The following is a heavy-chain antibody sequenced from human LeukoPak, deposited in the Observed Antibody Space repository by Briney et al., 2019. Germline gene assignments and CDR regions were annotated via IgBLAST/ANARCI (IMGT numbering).Heavy chain of an antibody. Sequence: PGGSLRLSCAASGFTFGSYSMNWVRQAPGKGLEWVSSISSSSSYIYYADSVKGRFTISRDNAKNSLYLQMNSLRAEDTAVYYCARDPYYFASGSYSDYWGQGTLVTVSS. CDR3: ARDPYYFASGSYSDY. V-gene: IGHV3-21*01. J-gene: IGHJ4*02. D-gene: IGHD3-10*01. CDR2: ISSSSSYI. CDR1: GFTFGSYS.